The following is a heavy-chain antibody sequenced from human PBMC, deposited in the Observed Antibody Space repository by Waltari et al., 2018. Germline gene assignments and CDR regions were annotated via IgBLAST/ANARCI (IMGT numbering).Heavy chain of an antibody. Sequence: QVQLVQSGSELKKPGASVKVYCKASGYTFTSYAMTWVRHAPGQGLEWMGWINPNTGNPTYAQGFTGRFVFALDTSGSTAYLQISSLKAEDTAVYYCARGDSSASMDSTNDYWGQGTLVTVSS. D-gene: IGHD3-22*01. CDR1: GYTFTSYA. J-gene: IGHJ4*02. V-gene: IGHV7-4-1*02. CDR2: INPNTGNP. CDR3: ARGDSSASMDSTNDY.